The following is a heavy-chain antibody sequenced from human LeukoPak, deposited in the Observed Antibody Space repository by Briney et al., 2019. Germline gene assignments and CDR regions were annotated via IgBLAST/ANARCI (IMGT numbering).Heavy chain of an antibody. CDR1: GGTFSSYA. D-gene: IGHD2-15*01. CDR2: IIPIFGTA. Sequence: SVKVSCKASGGTFSSYAISWVRQAPGQGLEWMGGIIPIFGTANYAQKFQGRVTITADESTSTAYMELSSLRSEDTAVYYCARDLSCSGGSCGLGYWGQGTLVTVSS. V-gene: IGHV1-69*13. J-gene: IGHJ4*02. CDR3: ARDLSCSGGSCGLGY.